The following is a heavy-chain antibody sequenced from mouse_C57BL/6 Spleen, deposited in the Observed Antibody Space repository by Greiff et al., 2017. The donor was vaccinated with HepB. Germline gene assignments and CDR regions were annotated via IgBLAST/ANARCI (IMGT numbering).Heavy chain of an antibody. CDR2: IDPSDSYT. CDR3: ARLGEYWDFAY. CDR1: GYTFTSYW. J-gene: IGHJ3*01. V-gene: IGHV1-50*01. Sequence: QVQLQQPGAELVKPGASVKLSCKASGYTFTSYWMQWVKQRPGQGLEWIGEIDPSDSYTNYNQKFKGKATLTVDTSSSTDYMQLSSLTSEDSAVYYCARLGEYWDFAYWGQGTLVTVSA. D-gene: IGHD4-1*01.